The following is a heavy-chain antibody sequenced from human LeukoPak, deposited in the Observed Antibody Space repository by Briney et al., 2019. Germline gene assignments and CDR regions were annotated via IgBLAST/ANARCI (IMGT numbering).Heavy chain of an antibody. V-gene: IGHV4-38-2*02. CDR1: GYSISSGYY. CDR3: ARGYGLEWFVY. D-gene: IGHD3-3*01. Sequence: SETLSLTCTVSGYSISSGYYWGWIRQPPGKGLEWIGSIYHSGSTYYNPSLKSRVAISVDTSKNQFSLKLSSVTAADTAVYYCARGYGLEWFVYWGQGTLVTVSS. J-gene: IGHJ4*02. CDR2: IYHSGST.